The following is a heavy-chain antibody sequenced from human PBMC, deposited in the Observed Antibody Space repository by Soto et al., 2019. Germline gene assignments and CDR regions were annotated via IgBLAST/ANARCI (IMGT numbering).Heavy chain of an antibody. CDR3: AFNSGTGSYYFDY. J-gene: IGHJ4*02. Sequence: EVQLLESGGGLVQPGGSLRLSCAASGFTFSSYAMWWVRQAPGKGLECVSAISGGGETTYYADSVKGRFTISRDNSKNTLYLQMNSLRAEYTAVYYGAFNSGTGSYYFDYWGQGPLVHVPS. V-gene: IGHV3-23*01. D-gene: IGHD3-10*01. CDR1: GFTFSSYA. CDR2: ISGGGETT.